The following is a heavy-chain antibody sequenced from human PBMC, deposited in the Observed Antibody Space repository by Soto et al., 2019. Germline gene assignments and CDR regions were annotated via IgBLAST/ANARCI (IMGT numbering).Heavy chain of an antibody. D-gene: IGHD1-26*01. CDR1: GFTFSDHY. J-gene: IGHJ4*02. CDR2: SINKANSYST. Sequence: EVQLVESGGGLVQPGGSLRLSCAASGFTFSDHYMDWVRQAPGKGLEWVGRSINKANSYSTEYAASVKGRFTISRDESKNSLYLQMHSMKTEDTAVYYCARFSGSYPRGLDYWGQGTLVTVSS. V-gene: IGHV3-72*01. CDR3: ARFSGSYPRGLDY.